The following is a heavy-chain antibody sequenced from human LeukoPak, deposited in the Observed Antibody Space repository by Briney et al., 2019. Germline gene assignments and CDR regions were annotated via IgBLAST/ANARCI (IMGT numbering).Heavy chain of an antibody. D-gene: IGHD5-18*01. CDR2: IYYSGST. V-gene: IGHV4-59*08. CDR1: GGSISSYY. J-gene: IGHJ4*02. CDR3: ARLPIGPSTLWSVPHKGIDY. Sequence: SETLSLTCTVSGGSISSYYWSWIRQPPGKGLEWIGYIYYSGSTNYNPSLKSRVTISVDTSKNQFSLKLSSVTAADTAVYYCARLPIGPSTLWSVPHKGIDYWGQGTLVTVSS.